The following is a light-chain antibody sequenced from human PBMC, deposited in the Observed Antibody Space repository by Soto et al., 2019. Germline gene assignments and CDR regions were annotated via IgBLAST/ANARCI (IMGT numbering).Light chain of an antibody. Sequence: EIVMKPSPATLSVYPGDRVTLSCTTSQSVRGSYLAWYQQKPGQGPRVLIYGASSRATGIPDRFSGSGSGTDFTLTINRLEPEDFAVYYCQQYGSSPPTCGQGTKV. J-gene: IGKJ1*01. CDR3: QQYGSSPPT. V-gene: IGKV3-20*01. CDR2: GAS. CDR1: QSVRGSY.